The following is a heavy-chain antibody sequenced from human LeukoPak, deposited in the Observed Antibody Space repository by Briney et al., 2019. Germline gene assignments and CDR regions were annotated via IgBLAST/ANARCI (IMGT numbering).Heavy chain of an antibody. CDR3: ARVHSSSWYADY. V-gene: IGHV1-24*01. Sequence: ASVKVSCKVSGYTLTELSMHWVRQAPGKGLEWMGGFDPEDGETIYAQKFQGRVTMTEDTSTDTAYMELSSLRSEDTAVYYCARVHSSSWYADYWGQGTLVTVSS. J-gene: IGHJ4*02. CDR1: GYTLTELS. D-gene: IGHD6-13*01. CDR2: FDPEDGET.